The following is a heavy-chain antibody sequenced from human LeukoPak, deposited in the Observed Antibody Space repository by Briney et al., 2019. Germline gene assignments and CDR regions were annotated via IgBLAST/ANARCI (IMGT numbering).Heavy chain of an antibody. D-gene: IGHD5-24*01. Sequence: SCKASGYTFTGYYMHWVRQAPGKGLEWVAVISYDGSNKYYADSVKGRFTISRDNSKNTLYLQMNSLRAEDTAVYYCAKDEMATILRVGDYGMDVWGQGTTVSASS. CDR3: AKDEMATILRVGDYGMDV. J-gene: IGHJ6*02. CDR1: GYTFTGYY. CDR2: ISYDGSNK. V-gene: IGHV3-30*18.